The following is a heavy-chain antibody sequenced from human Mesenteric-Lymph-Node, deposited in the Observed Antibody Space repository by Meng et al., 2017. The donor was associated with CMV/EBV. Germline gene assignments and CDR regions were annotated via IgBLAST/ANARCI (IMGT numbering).Heavy chain of an antibody. CDR1: GFSFSTYS. CDR2: ISGSGSYI. Sequence: GESLKISCAASGFSFSTYSMDWVRQTPGKGLEWVSSISGSGSYINYADSVKGRFTISRDNGKNSLYLQMNSLSAEDTAVYYCARDLTVGTYYGMDVWGQGTTVTVSS. J-gene: IGHJ6*02. CDR3: ARDLTVGTYYGMDV. V-gene: IGHV3-21*01. D-gene: IGHD1-14*01.